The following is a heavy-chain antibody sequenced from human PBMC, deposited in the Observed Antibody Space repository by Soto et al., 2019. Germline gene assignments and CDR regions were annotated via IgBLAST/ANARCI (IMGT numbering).Heavy chain of an antibody. CDR3: ARGPMVRGVIRPKRKKNWFDP. D-gene: IGHD3-10*01. Sequence: PSETLSLTCAVYGGSFSGYYWSWIRQPPGKGLEWIGEINHSGSTNYNPSLKSRVTISVDTSKNQFSLKLSSVTAADTAVYYCARGPMVRGVIRPKRKKNWFDPWGQGTLVTVSS. J-gene: IGHJ5*02. CDR2: INHSGST. CDR1: GGSFSGYY. V-gene: IGHV4-34*01.